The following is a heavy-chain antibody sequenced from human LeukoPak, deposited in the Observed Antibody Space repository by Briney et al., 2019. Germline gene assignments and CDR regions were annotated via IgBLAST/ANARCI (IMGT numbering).Heavy chain of an antibody. CDR3: ARDLSSGDGDY. CDR2: ISSSKTYI. D-gene: IGHD2-21*01. J-gene: IGHJ4*02. V-gene: IGHV3-21*01. Sequence: GGSLRLSCVASGFPFSSYWMTWVRQAPGKGLEWVSSISSSKTYIYYADSVKGRFTISRDNAKNSLYLHMNSLRAEDTAVYYCARDLSSGDGDYWGQGTLVTVSS. CDR1: GFPFSSYW.